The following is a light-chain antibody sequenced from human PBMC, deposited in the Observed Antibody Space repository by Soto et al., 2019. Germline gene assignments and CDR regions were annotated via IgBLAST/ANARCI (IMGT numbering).Light chain of an antibody. CDR3: QQYNNWPPYT. V-gene: IGKV3-15*01. Sequence: EIVMTQSPATLSVSPGERATLSCRASQSISSNLAWFQQKPGQAPRLLIYDASTRATGIPARFSGSGSGTEFTLTISSLQSEDFAVYYCQQYNNWPPYTFGQGTMLEIK. CDR2: DAS. CDR1: QSISSN. J-gene: IGKJ2*01.